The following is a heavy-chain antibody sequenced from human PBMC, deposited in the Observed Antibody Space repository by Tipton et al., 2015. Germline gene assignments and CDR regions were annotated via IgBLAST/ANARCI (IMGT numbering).Heavy chain of an antibody. CDR1: GISFSTNW. V-gene: IGHV3-7*01. CDR3: ARDVNGGHFDM. CDR2: ISPDGSEK. Sequence: SLRLSCAASSGISFSTNWMSWVRQAPGKELEWVGQISPDGSEKYYLDSMKVRFIISRDNAKKSLFLEVNTLRAEDTAVYYCARDVNGGHFDMWGQGTAVTVSP. J-gene: IGHJ3*02. D-gene: IGHD2/OR15-2a*01.